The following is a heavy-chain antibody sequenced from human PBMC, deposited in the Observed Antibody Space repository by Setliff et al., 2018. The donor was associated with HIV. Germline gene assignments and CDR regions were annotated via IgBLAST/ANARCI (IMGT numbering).Heavy chain of an antibody. CDR2: IAYDGSNK. J-gene: IGHJ4*02. V-gene: IGHV3-30*04. D-gene: IGHD6-13*01. Sequence: GGSLRLSCAASGLTFSSYAMPWVRQAPGKGLEWVAVIAYDGSNKYYADSVKGLFTISRDNSKNTLYLQMNSLRAEDTAVYYCARVWRSSSWLDSWGQGTLVTVSS. CDR1: GLTFSSYA. CDR3: ARVWRSSSWLDS.